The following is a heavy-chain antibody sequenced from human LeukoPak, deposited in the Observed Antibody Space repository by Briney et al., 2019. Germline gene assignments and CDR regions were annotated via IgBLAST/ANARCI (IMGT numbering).Heavy chain of an antibody. CDR1: GFTFSSYW. V-gene: IGHV3-23*01. J-gene: IGHJ6*03. CDR2: ISGSGGST. Sequence: GGSLRLSCAASGFTFSSYWMTWVRQAPGKGLEWVSAISGSGGSTYYADSVKGRFTISRDNSKNTLYLQMNSLRAEDTAVYYCAKGRAYYDFWSGPVLHFYYMDVWGKGTTVTVSS. CDR3: AKGRAYYDFWSGPVLHFYYMDV. D-gene: IGHD3-3*01.